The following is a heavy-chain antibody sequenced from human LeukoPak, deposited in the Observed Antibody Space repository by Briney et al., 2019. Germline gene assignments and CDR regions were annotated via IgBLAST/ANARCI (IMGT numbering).Heavy chain of an antibody. CDR2: NIPIFVTS. J-gene: IGHJ4*02. CDR1: GGTFSNYA. CDR3: ARGYSSSRFDY. Sequence: SVKVSCKSSGGTFSNYAISWLRQAPGQGLEWMGGNIPIFVTSNYAQKFQGRLTITTDKSTSTAYKELSSLRSEDTAVYYCARGYSSSRFDYWGQGTLVTVSS. D-gene: IGHD6-13*01. V-gene: IGHV1-69*05.